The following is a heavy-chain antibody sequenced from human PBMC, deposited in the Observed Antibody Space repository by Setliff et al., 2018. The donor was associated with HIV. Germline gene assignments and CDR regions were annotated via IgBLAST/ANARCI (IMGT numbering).Heavy chain of an antibody. D-gene: IGHD5-18*01. Sequence: LRLSCAASELTFSNYAMTWVRQAPGKGLEWVCGINWNGGSTGYADSGKGRFTISRDNPKNSLYLQMTSLRAEDTAVCYFARDDSNGNTDAFDIWGQGTTVTVSS. J-gene: IGHJ3*02. CDR2: INWNGGST. CDR1: ELTFSNYA. V-gene: IGHV3-20*04. CDR3: ARDDSNGNTDAFDI.